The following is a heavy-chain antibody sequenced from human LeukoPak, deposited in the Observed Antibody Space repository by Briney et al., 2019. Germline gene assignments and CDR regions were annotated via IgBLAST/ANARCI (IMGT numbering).Heavy chain of an antibody. V-gene: IGHV1-69*06. Sequence: ASVKVSCKASGGTFSSYAISWVRQAPGQGLEWMGGIIPIFGTANYAQKFQGRVTITADKSTSTAYMELSSPRSGDTAVYYCASSSILRYFDWLFNGMDVWGKGTTITVSS. J-gene: IGHJ6*04. CDR2: IIPIFGTA. CDR3: ASSSILRYFDWLFNGMDV. D-gene: IGHD3-9*01. CDR1: GGTFSSYA.